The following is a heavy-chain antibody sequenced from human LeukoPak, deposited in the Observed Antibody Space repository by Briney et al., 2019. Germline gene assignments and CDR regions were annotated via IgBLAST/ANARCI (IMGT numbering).Heavy chain of an antibody. CDR2: IYSGGST. J-gene: IGHJ6*02. CDR1: GFTVSSNY. V-gene: IGHV3-53*01. Sequence: GGSPRLSCAASGFTVSSNYMSWVRQAPGKGLEWVSVIYSGGSTYYADSVKGRFTISRDNSKNTLYLQMNSLRAEDTAVHYCARGRLDIVVVPAAILPYYYYGMDVWGQGTTVTVSS. CDR3: ARGRLDIVVVPAAILPYYYYGMDV. D-gene: IGHD2-2*02.